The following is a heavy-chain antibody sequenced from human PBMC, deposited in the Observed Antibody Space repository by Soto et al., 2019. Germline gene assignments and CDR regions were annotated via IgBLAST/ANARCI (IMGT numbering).Heavy chain of an antibody. V-gene: IGHV4-4*07. CDR3: VRDGTKTLRDWFDP. Sequence: XTLSRTCTVSGASISGFYWSWIRKSAGKGLEWIGRIYATGTTDYNPSLKSRVMMSVDTSKKQFSLKLRSVTAADTAVYYCVRDGTKTLRDWFDPWGQGISGTVSS. CDR1: GASISGFY. J-gene: IGHJ5*02. CDR2: IYATGTT. D-gene: IGHD1-1*01.